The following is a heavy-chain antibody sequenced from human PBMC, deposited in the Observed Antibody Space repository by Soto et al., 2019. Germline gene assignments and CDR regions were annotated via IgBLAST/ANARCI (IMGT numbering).Heavy chain of an antibody. Sequence: GASVKVSCKASGYTFTSYDINWVRQATGQGLEWMGWMNPNSGNTGYAQKFQGRVTMTRNTSISTAYMELSSLRSEDTAVYYCASIITMGESPPNSNGKNYYYYMDVWGKGTTVTVSS. D-gene: IGHD3-10*01. CDR1: GYTFTSYD. CDR3: ASIITMGESPPNSNGKNYYYYMDV. J-gene: IGHJ6*03. V-gene: IGHV1-8*01. CDR2: MNPNSGNT.